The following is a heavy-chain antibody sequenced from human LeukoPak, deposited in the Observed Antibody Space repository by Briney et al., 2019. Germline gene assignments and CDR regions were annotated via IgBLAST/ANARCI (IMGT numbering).Heavy chain of an antibody. J-gene: IGHJ4*02. V-gene: IGHV3-23*01. Sequence: GGSLRLSCAASGFTFSTYAMIWVRQAPGKGLDWVSAINDSGGTTYYADSVKGRFTISRDNARKSVYLQMNSLRPEDTALYYCAKDDHGNYGTIGYWGQGTVVTVSS. CDR3: AKDDHGNYGTIGY. D-gene: IGHD4-17*01. CDR1: GFTFSTYA. CDR2: INDSGGTT.